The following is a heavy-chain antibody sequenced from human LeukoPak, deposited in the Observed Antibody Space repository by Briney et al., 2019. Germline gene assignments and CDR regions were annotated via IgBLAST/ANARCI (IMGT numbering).Heavy chain of an antibody. D-gene: IGHD6-13*01. CDR3: ARRSSSSWYMDY. Sequence: GESLKISCKGSGYSFASYRIGWVRQMPGKGLEWMGIIYPGDSDTRYSPSFQGQVTISADKSITTAYLQWSSLKASDTAIYFCARRSSSSWYMDYWGQGTLVTVSS. CDR1: GYSFASYR. V-gene: IGHV5-51*01. J-gene: IGHJ4*02. CDR2: IYPGDSDT.